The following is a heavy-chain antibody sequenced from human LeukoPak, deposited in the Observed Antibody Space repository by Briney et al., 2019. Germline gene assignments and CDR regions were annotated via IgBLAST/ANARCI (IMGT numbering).Heavy chain of an antibody. CDR2: INAYTCNT. V-gene: IGHV1-18*01. J-gene: IGHJ4*02. CDR1: GYTFTNYG. CDR3: ARGGAATIGILSN. D-gene: IGHD5-24*01. Sequence: ASVKVSCKASGYTFTNYGFSWVRQAPGQGLEWMGWINAYTCNTNYTQKLQGRVTMTTDTSTNTAYMELRSLRSDDTAVYYCARGGAATIGILSNWGQGTLVTVSS.